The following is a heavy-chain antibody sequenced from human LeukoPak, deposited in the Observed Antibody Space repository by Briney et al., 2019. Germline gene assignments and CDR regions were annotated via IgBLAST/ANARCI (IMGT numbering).Heavy chain of an antibody. CDR3: AGVPAAYYYYYGMDV. V-gene: IGHV4-39*01. D-gene: IGHD2-2*01. CDR1: GGSISSSSYY. J-gene: IGHJ6*02. CDR2: IYYSGST. Sequence: SETLSLTYTVSGGSISSSSYYWGWIRQPPGKGLEWIGSIYYSGSTYYNPSLKSRVTISVDTSKNQFSLKLSSVTAADTAVYYCAGVPAAYYYYYGMDVWGQGTTVTVSS.